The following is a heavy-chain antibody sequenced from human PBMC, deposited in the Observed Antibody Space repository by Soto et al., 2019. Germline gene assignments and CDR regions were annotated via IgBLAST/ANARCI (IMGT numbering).Heavy chain of an antibody. CDR3: ARGPSTVATWLDY. CDR2: ISGNGFST. J-gene: IGHJ4*02. CDR1: GFTFSNYA. Sequence: EVQLAESGEGLVQPGGSLRLSCAASGFTFSNYAMHWVRQAPGKGLEYVSAISGNGFSTYYGDSVRGRFIISRDNSKNTLYLQMGSLRAEDMAVYYCARGPSTVATWLDYWGQGTLVTVSS. V-gene: IGHV3-64*02. D-gene: IGHD4-17*01.